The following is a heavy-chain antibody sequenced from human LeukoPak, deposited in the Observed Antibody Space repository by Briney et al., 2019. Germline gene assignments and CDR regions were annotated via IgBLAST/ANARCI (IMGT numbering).Heavy chain of an antibody. CDR2: INSSGST. V-gene: IGHV4-4*07. J-gene: IGHJ4*02. CDR3: ARGFYCSGGRCNFDS. CDR1: GASISTYF. Sequence: SETLSLTCTVSGASISTYFWTWIRQSAGKGLEWIGRINSSGSTTYNPFLKSRVTMSVDTSKNQFSLNLSSVTAADTAVYYCARGFYCSGGRCNFDSWGQGTLVAVSS. D-gene: IGHD2-15*01.